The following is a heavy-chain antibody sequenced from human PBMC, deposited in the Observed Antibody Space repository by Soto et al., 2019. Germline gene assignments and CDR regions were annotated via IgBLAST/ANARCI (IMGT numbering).Heavy chain of an antibody. CDR3: ARDRPSDTSLGY. D-gene: IGHD1-26*01. J-gene: IGHJ4*02. V-gene: IGHV1-18*01. Sequence: ASVKVSCKASGYTFTSYAISWVLQAPGQGLEWMGWISAYNGNTNYAQKFQGRVTVTTDTSTSTAHMELRSLRSDDTAVYYCARDRPSDTSLGYWGQGTLVTVSS. CDR1: GYTFTSYA. CDR2: ISAYNGNT.